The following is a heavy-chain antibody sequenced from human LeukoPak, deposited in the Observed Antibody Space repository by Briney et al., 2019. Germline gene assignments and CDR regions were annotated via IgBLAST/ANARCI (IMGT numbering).Heavy chain of an antibody. J-gene: IGHJ6*02. V-gene: IGHV3-53*01. CDR2: IYSGGST. CDR3: ARDNPANYYYYGMDV. Sequence: SGGSLRLSCAASGFTVSSNYMSWVRQAPGKGLEWVSVIYSGGSTYYADSVKGRFTISRDNSKNTLYLQMNSLRAEDTAVYYCARDNPANYYYYGMDVWGQGTTVIVS. CDR1: GFTVSSNY.